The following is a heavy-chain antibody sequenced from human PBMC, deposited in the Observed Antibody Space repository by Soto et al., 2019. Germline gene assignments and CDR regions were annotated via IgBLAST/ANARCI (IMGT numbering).Heavy chain of an antibody. V-gene: IGHV4-31*03. CDR3: AGAREGATFHH. J-gene: IGHJ1*01. Sequence: QVQLQESGPGLVEPSQTLSLTCIVSGDSISSGGYYWSWIRQHPGKGLEWIEYISYIENTSYNPSIKGRVAISVDTSKNQFSLKLNSVTAADTAVYYCAGAREGATFHHWGQGTLVTVSS. D-gene: IGHD1-26*01. CDR2: ISYIENT. CDR1: GDSISSGGYY.